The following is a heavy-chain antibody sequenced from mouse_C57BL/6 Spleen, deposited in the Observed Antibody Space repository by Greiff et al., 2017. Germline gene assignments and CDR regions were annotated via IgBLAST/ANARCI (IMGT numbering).Heavy chain of an antibody. Sequence: VQLQQPGAELVKPGASVKLSCKASGYTFTSYWMHWVKQRPGQGLEWIGMIHPNSGSTNSNEKFKSKATLTVDKSSSTAYMQLSSLTSEDSAVYYCARMLSYYYGRSYDDGGKGTLVTVSA. CDR1: GYTFTSYW. V-gene: IGHV1-64*01. J-gene: IGHJ3*01. D-gene: IGHD1-1*01. CDR2: IHPNSGST. CDR3: ARMLSYYYGRSYDD.